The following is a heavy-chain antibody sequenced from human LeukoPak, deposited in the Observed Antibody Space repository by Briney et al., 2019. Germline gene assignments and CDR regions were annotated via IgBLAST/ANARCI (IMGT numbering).Heavy chain of an antibody. Sequence: SGTLSLTCAVSGGSISSSNWWSWVRQPPGKGLEWIGEIYHIGSTNYNPSLKIRVTISVDKSKNQFSLKLSSVTAADTAVYYCARESPDILTGYYAFDIWGQGTMVTVSS. V-gene: IGHV4-4*02. D-gene: IGHD3-9*01. CDR2: IYHIGST. CDR3: ARESPDILTGYYAFDI. CDR1: GGSISSSNW. J-gene: IGHJ3*02.